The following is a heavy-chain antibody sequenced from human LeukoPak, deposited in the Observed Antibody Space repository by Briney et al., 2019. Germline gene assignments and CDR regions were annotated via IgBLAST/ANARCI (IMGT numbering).Heavy chain of an antibody. CDR1: GYTFTSYA. CDR2: INAGNGNT. Sequence: ASVKVSCKASGYTFTSYAMHWVRQAPGQRLEWMGWINAGNGNTKYSQKFQGRVTITRDTSASTAYMELSSLRSEDTAVYFCASWGGATSSYYYYGMDVWGQGTTVTVSS. J-gene: IGHJ6*02. CDR3: ASWGGATSSYYYYGMDV. D-gene: IGHD1-26*01. V-gene: IGHV1-3*01.